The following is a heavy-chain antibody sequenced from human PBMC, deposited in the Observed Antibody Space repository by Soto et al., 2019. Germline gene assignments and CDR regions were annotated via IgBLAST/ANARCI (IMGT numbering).Heavy chain of an antibody. CDR3: ARETFSSGWFDY. V-gene: IGHV4-59*01. Sequence: PSETLSLTCTVSGGSISSYYWSWIRQPPGKGLVWIAYIYYSGSTNYNPSLKSRVTISVDTSKNQFSLKLSSVTAADTAVYYCARETFSSGWFDYWGQGTLVTVSS. D-gene: IGHD6-19*01. J-gene: IGHJ5*01. CDR1: GGSISSYY. CDR2: IYYSGST.